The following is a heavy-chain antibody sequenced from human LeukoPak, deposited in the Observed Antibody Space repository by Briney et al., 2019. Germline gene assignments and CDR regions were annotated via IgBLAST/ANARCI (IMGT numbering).Heavy chain of an antibody. J-gene: IGHJ2*01. V-gene: IGHV4-59*11. CDR1: GGSISSHY. CDR3: ARSPLDWYFDL. Sequence: TSETLSLTCTVSGGSISSHYWSWIRQPPGKGLERIGYIYYSGSTNYNPSLKSRVTISVDTSKNQFSLKLSSVTAADTAVYYCARSPLDWYFDLWGRGTLVTVSS. CDR2: IYYSGST.